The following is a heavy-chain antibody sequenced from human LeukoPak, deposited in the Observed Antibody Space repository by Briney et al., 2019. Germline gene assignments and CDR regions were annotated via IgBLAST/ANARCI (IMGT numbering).Heavy chain of an antibody. CDR1: GGSFSGYY. V-gene: IGHV4-34*01. Sequence: SETLSLTCAVYGGSFSGYYWSWIRQPPGKGLEWIGEINHSGSTNYNPSLKSRVTISVDTSKNRFSLKLSSVTAADTAVYYCARGYDILTGYGRYYYYGMDVWGQGTTVTVSS. CDR3: ARGYDILTGYGRYYYYGMDV. J-gene: IGHJ6*02. D-gene: IGHD3-9*01. CDR2: INHSGST.